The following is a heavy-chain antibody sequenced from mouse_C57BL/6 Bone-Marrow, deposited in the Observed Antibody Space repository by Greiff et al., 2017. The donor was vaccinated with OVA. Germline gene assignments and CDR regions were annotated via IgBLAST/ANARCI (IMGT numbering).Heavy chain of an antibody. Sequence: DVQLQESGPELVKPGASVKIPCKASGYTFTDYNMDWVKQSHGKSLEWIGDINPNNGGTNYNQKFKGKATLTVDKSSSTAYMELRSLTSEDTAVYYCAMSNYGFDYWGQGTTLTVSS. CDR1: GYTFTDYN. V-gene: IGHV1-18*01. CDR2: INPNNGGT. J-gene: IGHJ2*01. D-gene: IGHD2-5*01. CDR3: AMSNYGFDY.